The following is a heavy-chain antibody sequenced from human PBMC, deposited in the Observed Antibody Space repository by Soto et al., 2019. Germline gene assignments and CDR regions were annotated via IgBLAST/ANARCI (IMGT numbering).Heavy chain of an antibody. CDR2: IFPSDSDT. Sequence: GESLKISCRTSGYRFTSYWIAWVRQVPGKGLEWMGIIFPSDSDTRYSPSFQGQVTISADRSTSTAFLQWASLKASDTAVYFCARKDKSGYFNWFGPWGQGTLVTVSS. J-gene: IGHJ5*02. D-gene: IGHD3-22*01. CDR3: ARKDKSGYFNWFGP. CDR1: GYRFTSYW. V-gene: IGHV5-51*01.